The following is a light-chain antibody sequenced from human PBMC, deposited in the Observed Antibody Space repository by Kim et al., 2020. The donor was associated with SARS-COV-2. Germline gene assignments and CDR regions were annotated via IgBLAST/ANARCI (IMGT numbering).Light chain of an antibody. CDR3: MIWHSNTVV. J-gene: IGLJ2*01. CDR1: SGIDGGIYR. V-gene: IGLV5-45*02. CDR2: YKSDSDK. Sequence: LTCTLRSGIDGGIYRRYWYQQKPGSPPQYVLRYKSDSDKQQGSGVPSRFSGSKDASANAGILLLSGLQSEDEAGYYCMIWHSNTVVFGGGTQRTVL.